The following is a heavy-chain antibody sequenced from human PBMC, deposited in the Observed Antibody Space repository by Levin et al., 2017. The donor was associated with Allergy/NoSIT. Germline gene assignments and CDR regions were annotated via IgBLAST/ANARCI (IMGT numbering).Heavy chain of an antibody. CDR3: ARDLTFYYDTSGYYPFDY. CDR1: GFTFSTCS. D-gene: IGHD3-22*01. Sequence: AGGSLRLSCAASGFTFSTCSMNWVRQAPGKGLEWVSSISTDSYYIHYADSVKGRFTISRDNAKNSLYLQMNSLRAEDTAVYYCARDLTFYYDTSGYYPFDYWGQGTLVTVSS. V-gene: IGHV3-21*01. CDR2: ISTDSYYI. J-gene: IGHJ4*02.